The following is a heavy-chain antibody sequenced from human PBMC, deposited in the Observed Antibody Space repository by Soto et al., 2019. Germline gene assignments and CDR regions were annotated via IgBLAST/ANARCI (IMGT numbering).Heavy chain of an antibody. CDR2: INPNSGGT. J-gene: IGHJ4*02. D-gene: IGHD6-6*01. V-gene: IGHV1-2*02. CDR3: ARGGSSSLDY. Sequence: QVQLVQSGAEVKKPGASVKVSCKASGYTFTGYYMHWVRQAPGQGPGWMGWINPNSGGTTYQGRVTVTRDTSISTAYMELSSLRSDDTAVYYCARGGSSSLDYWGQGTLVTVSS. CDR1: GYTFTGYY.